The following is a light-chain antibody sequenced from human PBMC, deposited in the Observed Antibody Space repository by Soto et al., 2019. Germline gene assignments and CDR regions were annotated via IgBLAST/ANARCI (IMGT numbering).Light chain of an antibody. CDR1: QSIGSE. Sequence: DIQMTQSPSTLSASIGDRVTITCRASQSIGSELAWYQQKPGKAPKLLIYKASSLESGVPSTFSGSGSGTEFGLTVSSLQPDDFATYYCLQYDNYPLTFGGGTKVDIK. CDR2: KAS. V-gene: IGKV1-5*03. CDR3: LQYDNYPLT. J-gene: IGKJ4*01.